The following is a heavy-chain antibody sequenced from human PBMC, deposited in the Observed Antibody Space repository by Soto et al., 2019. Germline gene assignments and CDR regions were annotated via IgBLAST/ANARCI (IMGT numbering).Heavy chain of an antibody. J-gene: IGHJ6*02. Sequence: SETLSLTCAVYGGSFSGYYWSWIRQPPGKGLEWIGEINHSGSTNYNPSLKSRVTISVDTSKNQFSLKLSSVTAADTAVYYCARKGFVVVPGGFYYYYYGMDVWGQGATVTVSS. D-gene: IGHD2-2*01. V-gene: IGHV4-34*01. CDR2: INHSGST. CDR3: ARKGFVVVPGGFYYYYYGMDV. CDR1: GGSFSGYY.